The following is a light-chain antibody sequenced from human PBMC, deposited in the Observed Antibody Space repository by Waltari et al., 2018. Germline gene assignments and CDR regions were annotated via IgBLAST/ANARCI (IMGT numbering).Light chain of an antibody. CDR3: ATWDNSLSEVV. Sequence: QSVLTQPPSVSAAPGQRVTISCSGSISNIWNYYVSWYHQLPGAAPKLLIYDNNHLPSVIPDRFSASKSGTSATLAITGLQIGDGADYYCATWDNSLSEVVFGGGTKLTVL. V-gene: IGLV1-51*01. J-gene: IGLJ2*01. CDR2: DNN. CDR1: ISNIWNYY.